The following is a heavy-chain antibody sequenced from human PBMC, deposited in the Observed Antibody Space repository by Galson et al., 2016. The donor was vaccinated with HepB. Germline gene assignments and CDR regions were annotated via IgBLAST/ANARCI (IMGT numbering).Heavy chain of an antibody. CDR3: ARDSIVGATESADY. CDR2: IWYDGSNK. D-gene: IGHD1-26*01. J-gene: IGHJ4*02. V-gene: IGHV3-33*01. CDR1: GFTFSSYG. Sequence: SLRLSCAASGFTFSSYGMHWVRRAPGKGLEWVAVIWYDGSNKYYADSVKGRFTISRDNSKNTLYLQMNSLRAEDTAVYYCARDSIVGATESADYWGQGTLVTVSS.